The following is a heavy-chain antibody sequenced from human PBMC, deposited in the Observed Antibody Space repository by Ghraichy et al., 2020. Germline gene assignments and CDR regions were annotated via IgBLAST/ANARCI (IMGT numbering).Heavy chain of an antibody. J-gene: IGHJ5*02. Sequence: SETLSLTCGVSGYSISSGFYWGWIRQPPGKGLEWIGTIFYNGSTYYTPSLKSRVTISLDTSKNQFSLKLNSVTAADTAVYYCARAIGVPVSVPRFDPWGQGTLVTVSS. V-gene: IGHV4-38-2*01. D-gene: IGHD2-2*01. CDR3: ARAIGVPVSVPRFDP. CDR1: GYSISSGFY. CDR2: IFYNGST.